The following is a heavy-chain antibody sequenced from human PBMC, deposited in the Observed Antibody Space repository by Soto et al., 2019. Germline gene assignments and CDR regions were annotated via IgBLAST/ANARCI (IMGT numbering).Heavy chain of an antibody. CDR2: IDWDDDK. D-gene: IGHD6-13*01. J-gene: IGHJ6*02. V-gene: IGHV2-70*11. CDR3: ARCIAAAGTIWYYGMDV. CDR1: GFSHSTSGMC. Sequence: SGPTLVNPTQTLTLTGTFSGFSHSTSGMCVSWIRQPPGKVLEWLARIDWDDDKYYSTSLKTRLTISKDTSKNQVVLTMTNMDPVDTATYYCARCIAAAGTIWYYGMDVWGQGTTVTVSS.